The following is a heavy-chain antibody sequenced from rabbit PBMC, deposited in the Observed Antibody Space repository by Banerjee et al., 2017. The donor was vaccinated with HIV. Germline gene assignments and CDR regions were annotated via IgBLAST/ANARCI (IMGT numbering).Heavy chain of an antibody. CDR2: IVSGSSGST. V-gene: IGHV1S45*01. CDR3: ARGYGYAMGL. CDR1: GIDFSSYYY. D-gene: IGHD6-1*01. Sequence: QEQLKETGGGLVQPGASLTLTCTASGIDFSSYYYMCWVRQAPGKGLEWIACIVSGSSGSTYYASWAKGRFTISKTSSTRVTLQMTSLTAADTATYFCARGYGYAMGLWGQGTLVTVS. J-gene: IGHJ4*01.